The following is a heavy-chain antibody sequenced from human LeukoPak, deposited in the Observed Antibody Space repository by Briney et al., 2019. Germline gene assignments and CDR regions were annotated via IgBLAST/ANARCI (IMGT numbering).Heavy chain of an antibody. CDR2: INPSGGST. D-gene: IGHD3-10*01. CDR3: AAIFSSIIGWFDP. J-gene: IGHJ5*02. CDR1: GYTFTSYY. V-gene: IGHV1-46*01. Sequence: ASVKVSCKASGYTFTSYYMHWVRQAPGQGLEWMGIINPSGGSTSYAQKFQGRVTMTRDTSTSTVYMELSSLRSEDPAVYYCAAIFSSIIGWFDPWGQGTLVTVSS.